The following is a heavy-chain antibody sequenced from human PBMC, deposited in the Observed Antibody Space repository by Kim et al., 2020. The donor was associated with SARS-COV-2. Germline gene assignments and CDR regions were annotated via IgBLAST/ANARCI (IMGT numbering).Heavy chain of an antibody. CDR3: SRKVPAAEIDY. CDR1: GGSVSSGSYY. V-gene: IGHV4-61*01. Sequence: SETLSLTCTVYGGSVSSGSYYWSWIRQPPGKGLEWIGYIYYSGSTNYNPSLKSRVTISVDTSKNQFSLKLSTVTAADTAVYYCSRKVPAAEIDYWGQGTL. D-gene: IGHD2-2*01. CDR2: IYYSGST. J-gene: IGHJ4*02.